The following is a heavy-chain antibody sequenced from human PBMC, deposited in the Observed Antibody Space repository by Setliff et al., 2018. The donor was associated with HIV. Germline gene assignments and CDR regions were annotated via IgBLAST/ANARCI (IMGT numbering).Heavy chain of an antibody. CDR2: ISAYNRNV. CDR1: GYTFTSYG. D-gene: IGHD3-10*01. V-gene: IGHV1-18*01. Sequence: GASVKVSCKASGYTFTSYGVSWVRQAPGQGLEWMGWISAYNRNVNYSQKVQGRVTMTTDTSTTTAFMELRSLKADDTGIYYCSRSGVPPYYYYGMDVWGKGTTVTVSS. J-gene: IGHJ6*04. CDR3: SRSGVPPYYYYGMDV.